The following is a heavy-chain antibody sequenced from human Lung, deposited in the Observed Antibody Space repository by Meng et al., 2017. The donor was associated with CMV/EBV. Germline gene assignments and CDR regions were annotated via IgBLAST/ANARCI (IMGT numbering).Heavy chain of an antibody. CDR2: IIPMRSVT. CDR3: VASEEFYHFRSGWEWYYHYGMDV. V-gene: IGHV1-69*10. J-gene: IGHJ6*02. Sequence: XVXVSXXASGDTFNKYVTSWVRQAPGQGLEWMGGIIPMRSVTNYAQKFQGRVTIIADTSTATVYMELSSLRSEDTAMYYCVASEEFYHFRSGWEWYYHYGMDVWGPGTXVTVSS. D-gene: IGHD3-3*02. CDR1: GDTFNKYV.